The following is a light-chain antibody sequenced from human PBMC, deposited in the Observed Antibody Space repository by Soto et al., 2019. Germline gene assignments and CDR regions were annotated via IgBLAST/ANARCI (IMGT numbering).Light chain of an antibody. J-gene: IGLJ2*01. CDR3: AACAVSLNDVV. CDR2: SNN. Sequence: QSVLTQPPSASGTPGQRVTISCSGSSSNIGSNAVYWYQQLPGTAPTLLIYSNNQRPSGVPDRFSGSKSGTSASLAISGLQSEDEADYYCAACAVSLNDVVFGGGTQLTVL. V-gene: IGLV1-44*01. CDR1: SSNIGSNA.